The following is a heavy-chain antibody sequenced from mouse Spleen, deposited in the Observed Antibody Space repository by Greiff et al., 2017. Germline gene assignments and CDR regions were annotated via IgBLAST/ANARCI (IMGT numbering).Heavy chain of an antibody. V-gene: IGHV1-55*01. J-gene: IGHJ1*01. CDR2: IYPGSGST. CDR3: AREGNYSWYFDV. D-gene: IGHD2-1*01. Sequence: QVQLKQPGAELVKPGASVKMSCKASGYTFTSYWITWVKQRPGQGLEWIGDIYPGSGSTNYNEKFKSKATLTVDTSSSTAYMQLSSLTSEDSAVYYCAREGNYSWYFDVWGAGTTVTVSS. CDR1: GYTFTSYW.